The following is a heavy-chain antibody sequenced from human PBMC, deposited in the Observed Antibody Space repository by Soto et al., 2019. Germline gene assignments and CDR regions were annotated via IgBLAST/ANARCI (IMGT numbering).Heavy chain of an antibody. J-gene: IGHJ6*02. D-gene: IGHD2-2*01. CDR3: ARDPGSYCSSTSCRDPNYYYGMDV. V-gene: IGHV1-69*08. CDR1: GGTFSSYT. Sequence: QVQLVQSGAEVKKPGSSVKVSCKASGGTFSSYTISWVRQAPGQGLEWMGRIIPILGIANYAQKFQGRVTSTADKYTSTADMELSRLRSEDTAVYYCARDPGSYCSSTSCRDPNYYYGMDVWGQGTTVTVSS. CDR2: IIPILGIA.